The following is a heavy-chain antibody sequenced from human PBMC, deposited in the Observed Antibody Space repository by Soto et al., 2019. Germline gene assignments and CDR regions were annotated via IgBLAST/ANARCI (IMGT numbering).Heavy chain of an antibody. D-gene: IGHD1-1*01. CDR3: AHRLGGSSWNDGYFDF. Sequence: QITLKESGRTLVEPTEALSLTCSFSGFSLTTRPVGVGWFRQPPGKALEWLGVIYWDNDKRYNPSLKSRLTITKDTSTNAVALTMTDMEPKDTATYFCAHRLGGSSWNDGYFDFWGQGALVTVS. CDR2: IYWDNDK. J-gene: IGHJ4*02. CDR1: GFSLTTRPVG. V-gene: IGHV2-5*02.